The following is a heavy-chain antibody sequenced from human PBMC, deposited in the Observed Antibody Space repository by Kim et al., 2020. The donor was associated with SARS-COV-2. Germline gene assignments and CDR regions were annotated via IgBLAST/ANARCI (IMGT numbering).Heavy chain of an antibody. Sequence: SETLSLTCTVSGGSISSGGYYWSWIRQHPGKGLEWIGYIYYSASTYYNPSLKSRVTISLDTSKNQFSLKLSSVTAADTAVCYCARAPITMIVVVQAFDIWGQGTMVTVSS. CDR3: ARAPITMIVVVQAFDI. V-gene: IGHV4-31*03. D-gene: IGHD3-22*01. CDR2: IYYSAST. CDR1: GGSISSGGYY. J-gene: IGHJ3*02.